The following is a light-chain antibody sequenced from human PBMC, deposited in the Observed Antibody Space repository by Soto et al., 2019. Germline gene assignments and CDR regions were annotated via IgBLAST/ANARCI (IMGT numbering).Light chain of an antibody. J-gene: IGKJ4*01. V-gene: IGKV3-15*01. CDR3: QQYDNWPPLT. Sequence: EIVMTQSPVTLSVSPGERATLSCRASRSVSSSLAWYQQKPGQAPRLLIYGASTRATGIPARFTGSGSGTEFTLTISSLQSEDFAIHYCQQYDNWPPLTFGGGTKVEIK. CDR2: GAS. CDR1: RSVSSS.